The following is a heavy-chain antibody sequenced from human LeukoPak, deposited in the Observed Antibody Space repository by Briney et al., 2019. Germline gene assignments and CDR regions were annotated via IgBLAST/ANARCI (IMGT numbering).Heavy chain of an antibody. CDR3: ARPVVLRYFDRYYFDY. V-gene: IGHV4-34*01. CDR2: INHSGST. CDR1: GGSFSGYY. D-gene: IGHD3-9*01. Sequence: SETLSLTCAVYGGSFSGYYWSWIRQPPGKGLEWIGEINHSGSTNYNPSLKSRVTISVDTSKNQFSLKLSSVTAADTAVYYCARPVVLRYFDRYYFDYWGQGTLVTVSS. J-gene: IGHJ4*02.